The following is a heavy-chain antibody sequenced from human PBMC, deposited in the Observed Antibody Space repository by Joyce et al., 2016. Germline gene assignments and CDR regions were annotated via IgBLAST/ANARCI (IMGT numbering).Heavy chain of an antibody. V-gene: IGHV1-46*01. D-gene: IGHD2-8*01. CDR2: VMPGTGRA. J-gene: IGHJ6*02. CDR3: AKIMDRGNLYGLDV. Sequence: QVHLVQSVAEVKQPGASLKISCRTSGYTFTNNYIHWIRQAPGQGLEWMGRVMPGTGRATYAQKFQGRVTMTTEMSTRTLYLQWASLRSEDTALYYCAKIMDRGNLYGLDVWGQGTSVIVSS. CDR1: GYTFTNNY.